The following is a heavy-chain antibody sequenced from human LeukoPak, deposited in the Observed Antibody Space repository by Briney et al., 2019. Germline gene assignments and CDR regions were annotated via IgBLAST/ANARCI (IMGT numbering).Heavy chain of an antibody. V-gene: IGHV1-69*06. CDR1: GGTFNNYA. J-gene: IGHJ4*02. D-gene: IGHD4-17*01. CDR3: ARAPGYYGDPAPLDY. CDR2: IIPLTDTA. Sequence: GASVKVSCKAPGGTFNNYAISWVRQAPGQGLEWVGGIIPLTDTATYAQSFQGRVTITADKSTNTAYLEVHSLRSEDTAVYYCARAPGYYGDPAPLDYWGQGTLVTVSS.